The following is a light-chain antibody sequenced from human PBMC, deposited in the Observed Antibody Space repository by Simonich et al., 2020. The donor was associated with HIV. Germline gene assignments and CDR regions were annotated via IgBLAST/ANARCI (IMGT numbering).Light chain of an antibody. CDR1: SGSIASEY. V-gene: IGLV6-57*03. CDR2: EDN. CDR3: QSYDSSTVV. Sequence: NFMLTQPHSVSESPGNTVTISCTRSSGSIASEYVQWYQQRPGSAPTTVIYEDNQRPSGVPDRFSGSIDSSSNSASLTISGLKTEDEADYYCQSYDSSTVVFGGGTKLTVL. J-gene: IGLJ3*02.